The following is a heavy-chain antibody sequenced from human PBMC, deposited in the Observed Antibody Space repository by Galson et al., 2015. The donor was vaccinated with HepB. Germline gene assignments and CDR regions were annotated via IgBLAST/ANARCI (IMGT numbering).Heavy chain of an antibody. V-gene: IGHV2-70*11. J-gene: IGHJ5*02. CDR1: GFSLNTIEMC. D-gene: IGHD2-21*01. Sequence: PALVKPTQTLTLTCTFSGFSLNTIEMCVSWIRQPPGTALEWLARIDWNDDKKYSTPLKTRLTISKDTSRNQVVLTMTNMDPVDTATYFCTRQVACGPGETYTNLDPWGQGTLVIVSS. CDR2: IDWNDDK. CDR3: TRQVACGPGETYTNLDP.